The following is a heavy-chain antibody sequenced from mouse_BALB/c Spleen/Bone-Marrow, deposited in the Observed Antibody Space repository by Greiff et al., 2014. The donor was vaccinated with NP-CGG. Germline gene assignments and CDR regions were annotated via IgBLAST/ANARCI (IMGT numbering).Heavy chain of an antibody. D-gene: IGHD3-1*01. J-gene: IGHJ4*01. CDR2: ITSGGGST. CDR1: GFTFSSYT. CDR3: ARHVGNPYAMDY. V-gene: IGHV5-12-2*01. Sequence: EVQLVESGGGLVQPGGSLKLSCAASGFTFSSYTMSWVRQTPKKRLEWVAYITSGGGSTYYPDTVKGRFTISRDNAKNTLYLQMSSLKSEDTAMYYCARHVGNPYAMDYWGQGTSVTVSS.